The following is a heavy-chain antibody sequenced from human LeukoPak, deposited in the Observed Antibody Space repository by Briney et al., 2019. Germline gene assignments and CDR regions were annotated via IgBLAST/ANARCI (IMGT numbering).Heavy chain of an antibody. D-gene: IGHD2-21*01. V-gene: IGHV4-4*07. CDR1: GDSISSYY. CDR2: IYTSGST. J-gene: IGHJ3*02. CDR3: ARERNCGGDCDMGDAFDI. Sequence: SETLSLTCTVSGDSISSYYWSWIRQPAGKGLEWIGRIYTSGSTNYNPSLKSRVTMSVDTSKNQFSLKLSSVTAADTAVYYCARERNCGGDCDMGDAFDIWGQGTMVTVSS.